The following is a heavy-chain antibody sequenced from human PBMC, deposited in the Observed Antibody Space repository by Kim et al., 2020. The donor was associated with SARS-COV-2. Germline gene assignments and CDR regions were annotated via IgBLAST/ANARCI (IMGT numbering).Heavy chain of an antibody. D-gene: IGHD2-15*01. J-gene: IGHJ6*02. CDR3: ARRYCSGGSCYNGMDV. V-gene: IGHV5-51*01. Sequence: SVQGQVTISADKSINTAYLQWSSLKASDTAMYYCARRYCSGGSCYNGMDVWGQGTTVTVSS.